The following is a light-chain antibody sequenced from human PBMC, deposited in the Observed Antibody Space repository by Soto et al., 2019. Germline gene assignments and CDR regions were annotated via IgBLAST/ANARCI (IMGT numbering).Light chain of an antibody. CDR3: SSYTSSSTLV. J-gene: IGLJ1*01. V-gene: IGLV2-14*01. Sequence: QSALTQPASVSGSPGQSITISCTGTSSDVGGYNYVSWYQQHPGKAPKLIICEVINRPSGVSNRLSGSKSGNTASLTISGLQAEDEADYYCSSYTSSSTLVFGTGTKVTVL. CDR2: EVI. CDR1: SSDVGGYNY.